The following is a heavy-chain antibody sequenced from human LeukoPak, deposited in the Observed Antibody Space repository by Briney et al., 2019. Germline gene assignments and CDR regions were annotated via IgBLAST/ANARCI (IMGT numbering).Heavy chain of an antibody. J-gene: IGHJ4*02. Sequence: GGSLRLSCAASVFTVSSNYMNWVRQAPGKGLEWVSVIYSGGDTYYADSVKDRFTISRDNSKNTLYLQMNSLRAEDTAVYYCTSLRSKTPVQVYWGQGTLVTVSS. D-gene: IGHD2-15*01. CDR2: IYSGGDT. CDR3: TSLRSKTPVQVY. V-gene: IGHV3-66*01. CDR1: VFTVSSNY.